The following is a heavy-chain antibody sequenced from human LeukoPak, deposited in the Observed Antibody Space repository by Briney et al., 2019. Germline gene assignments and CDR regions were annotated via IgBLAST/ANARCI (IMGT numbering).Heavy chain of an antibody. V-gene: IGHV4-59*01. D-gene: IGHD6-13*01. CDR1: VGTISTYY. CDR3: ARENSNSWYLDY. Sequence: SVTLSLICTVSVGTISTYYLRCLLQPPGEGLVWIVYIYNSGSTNYNPSLKSRVTISVATSKNQFSLKLSSVTAADTAVYYCARENSNSWYLDYWGQGTLVTVSS. CDR2: IYNSGST. J-gene: IGHJ4*02.